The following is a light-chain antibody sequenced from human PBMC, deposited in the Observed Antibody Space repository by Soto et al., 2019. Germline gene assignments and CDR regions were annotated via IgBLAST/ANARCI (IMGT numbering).Light chain of an antibody. CDR3: ARWDDSLNARGV. CDR2: NNN. Sequence: QSVLTQPPSASGTPGQRVTISCSGSRSNIGNNAVSCYQQFPGTAPKLLIYNNNQRPSGVRDRFSGSKSGTSASLAISGLHAEEEADYYCARWDDSLNARGVFGGGTKLTVL. CDR1: RSNIGNNA. J-gene: IGLJ3*02. V-gene: IGLV1-44*01.